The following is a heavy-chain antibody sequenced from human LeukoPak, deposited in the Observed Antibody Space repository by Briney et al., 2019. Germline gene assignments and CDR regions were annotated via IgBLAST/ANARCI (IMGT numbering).Heavy chain of an antibody. J-gene: IGHJ5*02. CDR1: GGSISSTVYY. V-gene: IGHV4-39*07. CDR3: ARGDCSGGNCYSGFWFDP. Sequence: PSETLSLTCSVSGGSISSTVYYWAWIRQPPGKGLEWIGRIYSSGSTNYNPSLRSRVTMSVDTSQNQISLKMSSVTAADTAIYYCARGDCSGGNCYSGFWFDPWGQGTLVTVSS. D-gene: IGHD2-15*01. CDR2: IYSSGST.